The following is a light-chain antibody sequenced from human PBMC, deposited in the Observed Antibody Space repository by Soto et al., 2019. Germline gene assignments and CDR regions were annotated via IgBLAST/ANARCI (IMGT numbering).Light chain of an antibody. J-gene: IGKJ5*01. Sequence: DIQLTQSPSFLSASVGDRVTITCRASQGIRSYLAWYQQKPGRAPKLLMYIASTLQTGVPSRFSGSGSGTEFTLTITSLQPEDFATYYCLHHHNFPITFGQGTRLEIK. CDR2: IAS. CDR3: LHHHNFPIT. CDR1: QGIRSY. V-gene: IGKV1-9*01.